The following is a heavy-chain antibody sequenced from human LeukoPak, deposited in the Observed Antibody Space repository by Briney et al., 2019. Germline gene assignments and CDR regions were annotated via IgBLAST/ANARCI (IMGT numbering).Heavy chain of an antibody. V-gene: IGHV1-8*02. CDR1: GYTFTSYD. J-gene: IGHJ4*02. CDR2: MNPNTGYT. Sequence: ASVKVSCKASGYTFTSYDINWVRQATGQGLEWMGWMNPNTGYTGYAHQFQGRVTMTRNTSISTAYMELSSLRSEDTAVYYCARGRSSSWYGYDYWGQGTLVTVSS. CDR3: ARGRSSSWYGYDY. D-gene: IGHD6-13*01.